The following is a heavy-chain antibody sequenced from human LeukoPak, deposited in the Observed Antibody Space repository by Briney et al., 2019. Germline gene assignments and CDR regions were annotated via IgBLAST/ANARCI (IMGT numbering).Heavy chain of an antibody. CDR1: GGSISSSSYY. V-gene: IGHV4-39*01. J-gene: IGHJ3*02. Sequence: SETLSLTCTVSGGSISSSSYYWGWIRQPPGKGLEWIGSIYYSGSTYYNPSLKSRVTISVDTSKNQFSLRLSSVTAADTAVYYCARPKAGYSSTDAFDIWGQGTEVTVSS. D-gene: IGHD6-19*01. CDR3: ARPKAGYSSTDAFDI. CDR2: IYYSGST.